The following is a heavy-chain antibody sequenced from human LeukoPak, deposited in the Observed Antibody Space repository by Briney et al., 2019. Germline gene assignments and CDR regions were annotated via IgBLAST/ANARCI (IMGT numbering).Heavy chain of an antibody. D-gene: IGHD3-3*01. Sequence: ASVKVSCKASGYTFTGYYMHWVRQAPGQGLEWMGWINPNSGGTNYAQKFQGRVTMTRDTSISTAYMELSRLRSDDTAVYYCARTGDYDFLPLYYYYGMDVWGQGTTVTVSS. CDR3: ARTGDYDFLPLYYYYGMDV. CDR1: GYTFTGYY. V-gene: IGHV1-2*02. J-gene: IGHJ6*02. CDR2: INPNSGGT.